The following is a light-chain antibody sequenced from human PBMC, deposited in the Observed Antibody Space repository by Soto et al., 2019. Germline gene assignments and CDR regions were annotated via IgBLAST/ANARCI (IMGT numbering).Light chain of an antibody. J-gene: IGKJ4*01. CDR1: HRVSSY. V-gene: IGKV3-15*01. CDR2: GAS. CDR3: QQYHNGPLT. Sequence: EILMTQSPATLSVSSGASATLSCRSSHRVSSYVAWYQQKPGQAPRLLIYGASNRATGIPARFSGSGSGTVFTPTISSPQSEDFAVYFCQQYHNGPLTFGGGTKGE.